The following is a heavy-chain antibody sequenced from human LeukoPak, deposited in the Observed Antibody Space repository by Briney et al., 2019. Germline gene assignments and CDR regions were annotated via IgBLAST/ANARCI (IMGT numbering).Heavy chain of an antibody. V-gene: IGHV1-69*13. CDR1: GGTFSSYA. CDR3: ARGIAAADYYFDY. CDR2: IIPIFGTA. Sequence: SVKVSCKASGGTFSSYAISWVRQATGQGLEWMGGIIPIFGTANYAQKFQGRVTITADESTSTAYIELSSLRSEDTAVYYCARGIAAADYYFDYWGQGTLVTVSS. J-gene: IGHJ4*02. D-gene: IGHD6-13*01.